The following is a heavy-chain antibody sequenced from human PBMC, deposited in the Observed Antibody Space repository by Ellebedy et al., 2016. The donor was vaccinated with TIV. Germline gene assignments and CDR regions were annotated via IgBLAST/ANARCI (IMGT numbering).Heavy chain of an antibody. V-gene: IGHV3-74*01. D-gene: IGHD6-19*01. CDR1: GFTFSSHW. J-gene: IGHJ4*02. Sequence: GGSLRLXXAASGFTFSSHWMHWVRQAPGRGLVWVSRIKSDGSITNYADSVKGRFTISRDNAKNTLYLQMNSLRAEDTAVYYCAKGGYSSAWPYDNWGQGTLVTVSP. CDR3: AKGGYSSAWPYDN. CDR2: IKSDGSIT.